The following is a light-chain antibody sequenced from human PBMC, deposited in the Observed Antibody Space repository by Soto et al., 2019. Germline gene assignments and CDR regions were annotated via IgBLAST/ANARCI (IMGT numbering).Light chain of an antibody. J-gene: IGLJ1*01. CDR3: SSYTSSSTPYV. V-gene: IGLV1-44*01. Sequence: QAVVTQAPSVSGTPGQRVTISCSGSSSNIESNWVYWYQQLPGTAPKLLIYNNNQRPSGVPDRFSGSKSGNTASLTISGLQAEDEADYYCSSYTSSSTPYVFGTGTKVTVL. CDR2: NNN. CDR1: SSNIESNW.